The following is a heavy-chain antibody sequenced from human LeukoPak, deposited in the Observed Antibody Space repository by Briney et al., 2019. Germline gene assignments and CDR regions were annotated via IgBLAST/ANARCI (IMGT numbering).Heavy chain of an antibody. D-gene: IGHD4-17*01. Sequence: SETLSLTCVVSGSSISSGYSWGWIRRTPGKGREWIGIIYHSGSTYYKPSLKSRVTISVDTSKNQFSLKLTSVTAADTAVYYCARVRDGDYCDYWGQGILVTVSS. CDR1: GSSISSGYS. V-gene: IGHV4-38-2*01. CDR2: IYHSGST. CDR3: ARVRDGDYCDY. J-gene: IGHJ4*02.